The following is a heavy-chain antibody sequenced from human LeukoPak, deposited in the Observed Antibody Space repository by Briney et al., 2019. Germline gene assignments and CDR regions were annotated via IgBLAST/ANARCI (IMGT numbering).Heavy chain of an antibody. CDR1: GGSISNYY. V-gene: IGHV4-59*08. J-gene: IGHJ6*03. Sequence: SETLSLTCTVSGGSISNYYWTWIRQPPGKGLEWIGYIYYSGSTYYNPSLKSRVTISLDTSKNQFSLKLSSVTAADTAVYYCASVRRGFGESSKYYAYYYMGVWGKGTTVTISS. D-gene: IGHD3-10*01. CDR3: ASVRRGFGESSKYYAYYYMGV. CDR2: IYYSGST.